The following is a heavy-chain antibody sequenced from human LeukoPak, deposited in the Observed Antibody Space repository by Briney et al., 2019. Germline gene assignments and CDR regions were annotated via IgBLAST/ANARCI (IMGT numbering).Heavy chain of an antibody. CDR1: GFTFSSYA. J-gene: IGHJ1*01. CDR3: AKDGYNYARGEYFRH. V-gene: IGHV3-23*01. CDR2: ISGSGGST. D-gene: IGHD5-18*01. Sequence: PGGSLRLSCAASGFTFSSYAMSWVRQAPGKGLEWVSAISGSGGSTYYADSVKGRFTISRDNSKNTVILQMNSLRAEDTAVYYCAKDGYNYARGEYFRHWGQGTLVTVSS.